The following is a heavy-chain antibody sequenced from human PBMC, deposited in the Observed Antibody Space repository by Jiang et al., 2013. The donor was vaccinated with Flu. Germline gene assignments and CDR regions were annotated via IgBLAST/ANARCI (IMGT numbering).Heavy chain of an antibody. J-gene: IGHJ4*02. D-gene: IGHD5-12*01. CDR1: GFTFSSYA. CDR3: ARDQGQWLHFNDY. V-gene: IGHV3-64*01. Sequence: GGGLVQPGGSLRLSCAASGFTFSSYAMHWVRQAPGKGLEYVSAISSNGGSTYYANSVKGRFTISRDNSKNTLYLQMGSLRAEDMAVYYCARDQGQWLHFNDYWGQGTLVTVSS. CDR2: ISSNGGST.